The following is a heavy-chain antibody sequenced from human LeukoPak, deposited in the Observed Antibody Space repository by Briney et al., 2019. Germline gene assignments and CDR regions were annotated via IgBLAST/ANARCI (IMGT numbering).Heavy chain of an antibody. CDR2: INPNSGGT. CDR1: GYTFTSYG. J-gene: IGHJ4*02. Sequence: ASVKVSCKASGYTFTSYGISWVRQAPGQGLEWMGWINPNSGGTNYAQKFQGRVTMTRETAISTAYMELSRLGAGDTAGYYCARVSSPDRSWAPFDYWGQGTLVTVSS. D-gene: IGHD3-16*01. CDR3: ARVSSPDRSWAPFDY. V-gene: IGHV1-2*02.